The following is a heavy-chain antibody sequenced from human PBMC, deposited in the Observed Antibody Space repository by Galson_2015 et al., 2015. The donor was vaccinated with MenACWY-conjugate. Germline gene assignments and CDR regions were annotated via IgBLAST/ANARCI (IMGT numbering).Heavy chain of an antibody. V-gene: IGHV3-23*01. J-gene: IGHJ6*03. Sequence: SLRLSCAASGFSFRSNAMSWVRQAPGKGLEWVSAISASGGSTYYPDYAKGRFTISRDNSKNTLFLEMNRLRGEDTALYYCVKERGSLSHNYYVYFTDSWGKGTTVTVA. CDR2: ISASGGST. CDR3: VKERGSLSHNYYVYFTDS. CDR1: GFSFRSNA. D-gene: IGHD2-15*01.